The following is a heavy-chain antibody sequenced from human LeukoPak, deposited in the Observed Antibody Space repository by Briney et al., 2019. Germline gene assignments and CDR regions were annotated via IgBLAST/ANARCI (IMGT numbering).Heavy chain of an antibody. J-gene: IGHJ4*02. Sequence: KSLKISCKGSGYSFTSYWIGWVRQMPGKGLEWMGIIYPGDSDTRYSPSFQGQVTISADKSISTAYLQWSSLKAPDTAMYYCARHAPGGEEQWLVLGYWGQGTLVTVSS. CDR2: IYPGDSDT. CDR3: ARHAPGGEEQWLVLGY. CDR1: GYSFTSYW. V-gene: IGHV5-51*01. D-gene: IGHD6-19*01.